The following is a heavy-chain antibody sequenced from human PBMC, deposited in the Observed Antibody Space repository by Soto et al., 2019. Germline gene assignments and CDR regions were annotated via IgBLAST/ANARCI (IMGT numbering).Heavy chain of an antibody. D-gene: IGHD2-21*02. Sequence: GGSLRLSCAASGFTFSSYWMHWVRQAPGKGLEWVGRIKSKTGGGTTDYAAPVKGRFTISRDDSKNTLYLQMNSLKTEDTAVYYCTTVQGDFNDGGFDYWGQGTLVTVSS. CDR2: IKSKTGGGTT. J-gene: IGHJ4*02. CDR1: GFTFSSYW. CDR3: TTVQGDFNDGGFDY. V-gene: IGHV3-15*07.